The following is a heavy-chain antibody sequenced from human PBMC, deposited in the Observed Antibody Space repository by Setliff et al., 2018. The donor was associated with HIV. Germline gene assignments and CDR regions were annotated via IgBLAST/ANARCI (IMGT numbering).Heavy chain of an antibody. V-gene: IGHV3-7*03. D-gene: IGHD1-20*01. CDR3: ARDYSRYTWNYFDY. J-gene: IGHJ4*02. CDR2: IKQDGSEK. Sequence: GGSLRLSCAASGFTFSNYWMSWVRQAPGKGLEWVANIKQDGSEKYYVDSVKGRSTISRDNAKKSLYLQMNSLRAEDTALYYCARDYSRYTWNYFDYWGQGTLVTVSS. CDR1: GFTFSNYW.